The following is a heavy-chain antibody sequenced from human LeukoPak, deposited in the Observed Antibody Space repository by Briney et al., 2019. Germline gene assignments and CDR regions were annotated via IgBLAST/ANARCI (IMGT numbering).Heavy chain of an antibody. CDR3: AKAGQSTVTTRVNVSPFEY. Sequence: GGSLRLSCAASGFTFSSYSMNWVRQAPGKGLEWVSAISGSGGNTYYADSVKGRFTISRDNSKNTLYMQMNSLRAEDKAVYYCAKAGQSTVTTRVNVSPFEYWGQGTLVTVSS. CDR2: ISGSGGNT. CDR1: GFTFSSYS. D-gene: IGHD4-17*01. J-gene: IGHJ4*02. V-gene: IGHV3-23*01.